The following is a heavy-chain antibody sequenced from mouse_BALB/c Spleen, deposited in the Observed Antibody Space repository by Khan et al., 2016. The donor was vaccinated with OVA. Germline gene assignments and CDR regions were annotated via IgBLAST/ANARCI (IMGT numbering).Heavy chain of an antibody. D-gene: IGHD2-10*01. V-gene: IGHV2-6-1*01. CDR1: GFSLTDYG. J-gene: IGHJ4*01. CDR3: ARQPYYHYYIMDY. Sequence: QVQLKESGPGLVAPSQSLSITCTISGFSLTDYGIHWVRQPPGKGLEWLVVIWSDGTTTYNSALNSRLSTSKDNSTSQVFLKMNSLQTDDTAMYYCARQPYYHYYIMDYWGQGTSVTVSS. CDR2: IWSDGTT.